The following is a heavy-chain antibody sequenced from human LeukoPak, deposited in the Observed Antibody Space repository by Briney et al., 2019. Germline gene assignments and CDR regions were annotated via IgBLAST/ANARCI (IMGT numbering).Heavy chain of an antibody. J-gene: IGHJ4*02. CDR3: ARGTVSEPLLPPTFDY. Sequence: SDTLSLTCTVSGGSISSYYWSWIRQPPGKGLEWIGYIYYSGSTNYNPSLKSRVTISVDTSKNQFSLKLSSVTAADTAVYYCARGTVSEPLLPPTFDYWGQGTLVTVSS. CDR1: GGSISSYY. V-gene: IGHV4-59*07. D-gene: IGHD1-14*01. CDR2: IYYSGST.